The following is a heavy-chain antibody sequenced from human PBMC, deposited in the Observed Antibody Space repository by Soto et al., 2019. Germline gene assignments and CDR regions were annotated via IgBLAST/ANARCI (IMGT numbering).Heavy chain of an antibody. CDR3: ARDSGSDFYDF. Sequence: QVQLVESGGGVVQPGGSLRLSCEASGFTFSSYGMHWVRQAPGKGLEWVAVLWFDGSHKFYADFVKGRFTISRDNSKNTLYLQMNSLRVEDTAVYYCARDSGSDFYDFWGQGTLVTVSS. CDR1: GFTFSSYG. D-gene: IGHD5-12*01. J-gene: IGHJ4*02. V-gene: IGHV3-33*01. CDR2: LWFDGSHK.